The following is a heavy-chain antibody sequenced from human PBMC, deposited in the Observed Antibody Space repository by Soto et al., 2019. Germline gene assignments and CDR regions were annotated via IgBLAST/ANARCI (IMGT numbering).Heavy chain of an antibody. J-gene: IGHJ3*02. CDR3: ARELGFCSGGTCYLGAFDI. V-gene: IGHV4-39*02. D-gene: IGHD2-15*01. Sequence: PSETLSLTCTVSGCAISSSSYFLGLIRQPPGNGLEWIGSIYYSGSTYYNPSLKSRVTISVDTSKNQFSVNLSSVTAADTAVYYCARELGFCSGGTCYLGAFDIWGQGSMVTVS. CDR2: IYYSGST. CDR1: GCAISSSSYF.